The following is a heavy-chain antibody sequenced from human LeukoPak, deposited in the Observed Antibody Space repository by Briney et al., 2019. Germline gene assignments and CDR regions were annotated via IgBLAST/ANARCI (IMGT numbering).Heavy chain of an antibody. CDR1: GFTFSSYA. D-gene: IGHD2-15*01. J-gene: IGHJ4*02. CDR3: AKEGYCSGGSCYVFDS. Sequence: GGSLRLSCAASGFTFSSYAMHWVRQAPGKGLEWVAFIRYDGSNKFYADSVKGRFTISRDNSKKTLYLQMNSLRAEDTAVYYCAKEGYCSGGSCYVFDSWGQGTLVTVSS. CDR2: IRYDGSNK. V-gene: IGHV3-30*02.